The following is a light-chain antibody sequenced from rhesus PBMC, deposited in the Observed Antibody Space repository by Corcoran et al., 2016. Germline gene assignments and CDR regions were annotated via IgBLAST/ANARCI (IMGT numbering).Light chain of an antibody. V-gene: IGLV2-13*03. J-gene: IGLJ1*01. CDR1: SSDSGGYNR. CDR2: EVS. CDR3: SSYVSSSTYI. Sequence: QAAPTQSPSVSGSPGPSVSISCTGPSSDSGGYNRVSWYQQYPGKAPKLKIYEVSKRPSGVSDRFSGSKYANTASLTISGLQAEDAADYYCSSYVSSSTYIFGAGTRLTVL.